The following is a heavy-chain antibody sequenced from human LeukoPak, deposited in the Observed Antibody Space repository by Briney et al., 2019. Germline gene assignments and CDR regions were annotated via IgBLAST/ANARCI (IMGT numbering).Heavy chain of an antibody. V-gene: IGHV3-66*02. CDR2: IYSGGST. Sequence: GGSLRLSCAASGFTFSSNYMSWVRQAPGKGLEGVSVIYSGGSTYYSDSVTGRFTISRDNSKNTLYLQMNSLRAEDTAVYYCARYSIGYCSGGSCDYWGQGTLVTVSS. CDR1: GFTFSSNY. CDR3: ARYSIGYCSGGSCDY. J-gene: IGHJ4*02. D-gene: IGHD2-15*01.